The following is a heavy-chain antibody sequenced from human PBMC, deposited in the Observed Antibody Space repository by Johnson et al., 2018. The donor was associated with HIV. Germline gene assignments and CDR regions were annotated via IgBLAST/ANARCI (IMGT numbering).Heavy chain of an antibody. J-gene: IGHJ3*02. CDR2: INSDGSST. Sequence: VQLVESGGGLVQPGGSLRLSCAASGFTFSSYWMHWVRQAQGKGLVWVSRINSDGSSTSYADSVKGRFTISRDNAKNTLYLQMNSLRAEDTAVYYCARLVSSSFTHAFEIWGQGTMVTVSS. V-gene: IGHV3-74*01. CDR3: ARLVSSSFTHAFEI. CDR1: GFTFSSYW. D-gene: IGHD3-22*01.